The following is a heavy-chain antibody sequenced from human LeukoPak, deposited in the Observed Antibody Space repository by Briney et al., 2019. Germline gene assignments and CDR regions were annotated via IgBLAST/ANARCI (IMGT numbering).Heavy chain of an antibody. CDR2: INHSGST. D-gene: IGHD2-15*01. J-gene: IGHJ5*02. CDR1: GESFSGYY. Sequence: SETLSLTCAVYGESFSGYYWSWIRQPPGKGLEWIGEINHSGSTNYNPSLKGRVTISVDTSKNQFSLKLSSVTAADTAVYYCARAGCSGGNCYLQYNWFDPWGQGTLVTVSS. CDR3: ARAGCSGGNCYLQYNWFDP. V-gene: IGHV4-34*01.